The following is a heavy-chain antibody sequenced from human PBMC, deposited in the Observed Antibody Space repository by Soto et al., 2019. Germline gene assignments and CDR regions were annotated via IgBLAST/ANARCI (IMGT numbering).Heavy chain of an antibody. V-gene: IGHV1-18*04. Sequence: QVQLVQSGAEVKKPGASVKVACKASGYTFTSYGISWVRQAPGQGLEWMGWISAYNGNTNYAQKLQGRVTMTTETSTSPAYMELRSLRSDDTAVYYCARAGVLRYFDWLYFDYWGQGTLVTVSS. D-gene: IGHD3-9*01. J-gene: IGHJ4*02. CDR2: ISAYNGNT. CDR3: ARAGVLRYFDWLYFDY. CDR1: GYTFTSYG.